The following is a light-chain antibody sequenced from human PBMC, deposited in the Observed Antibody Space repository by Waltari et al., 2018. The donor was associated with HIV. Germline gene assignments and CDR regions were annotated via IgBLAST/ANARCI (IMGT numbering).Light chain of an antibody. CDR3: QQYYTPPIT. CDR2: CAS. V-gene: IGKV4-1*01. CDR1: QSLFYTSNSRNY. Sequence: DIVMTQSPDSLAVSLGERATINCRSSQSLFYTSNSRNYLAWYQLKPGQPPTLLISCASTRESGVPARFSGSGSGTAFALRISSLQAEDVAVYYCQQYYTPPITFGQGTRLEIK. J-gene: IGKJ5*01.